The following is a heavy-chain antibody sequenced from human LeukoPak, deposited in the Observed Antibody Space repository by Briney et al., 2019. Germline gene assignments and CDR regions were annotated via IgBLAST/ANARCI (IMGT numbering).Heavy chain of an antibody. D-gene: IGHD3-3*01. CDR2: VYYGGKT. J-gene: IGHJ3*02. CDR1: GGSISSTIYY. CDR3: ARHLGGSGSSDAFDI. Sequence: PSETLSLTYTVSGGSISSTIYYCAWIRQPPGKGLEWIGSVYYGGKTYYNPSLKSRVTTSVDTSKNQFSLKLTSVTAADTAVYYCARHLGGSGSSDAFDIWGQGTMVTVSS. V-gene: IGHV4-39*01.